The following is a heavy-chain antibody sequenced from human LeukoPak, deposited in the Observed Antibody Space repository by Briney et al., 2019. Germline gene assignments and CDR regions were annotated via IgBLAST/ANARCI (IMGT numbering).Heavy chain of an antibody. CDR2: IKTDGSET. CDR1: GFNFRDHW. CDR3: AKSSYYDSSGFYREYYFDY. V-gene: IGHV3-7*03. D-gene: IGHD3-22*01. Sequence: GGSLRLSCAVSGFNFRDHWMDGVRQAPGKGLEWVGHIKTDGSETYYVDSLKGRFSISRDNSKNTLYLQMNSLRAGDTAIYYCAKSSYYDSSGFYREYYFDYWGQGTLVPVSS. J-gene: IGHJ4*02.